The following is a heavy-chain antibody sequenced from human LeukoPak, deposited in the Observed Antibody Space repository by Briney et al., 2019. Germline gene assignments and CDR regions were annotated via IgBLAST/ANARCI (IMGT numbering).Heavy chain of an antibody. J-gene: IGHJ4*02. D-gene: IGHD4-17*01. V-gene: IGHV3-53*01. CDR2: IYSAGST. Sequence: GGSLRLSCAASGFTVSSNYMSWVRQAPGRGLEWVSVIYSAGSTYYADSVKGRFTISRDNSKNTLYLQMNSLRAEDTAVYYCSTTVTRYYFAYWGQGTLVTVSS. CDR1: GFTVSSNY. CDR3: STTVTRYYFAY.